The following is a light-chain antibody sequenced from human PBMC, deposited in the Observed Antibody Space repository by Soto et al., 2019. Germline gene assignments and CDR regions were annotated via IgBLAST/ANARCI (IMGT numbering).Light chain of an antibody. CDR3: QQRHXWPIT. CDR1: QSFRGL. J-gene: IGKJ5*01. CDR2: DAY. V-gene: IGKV3-11*01. Sequence: EVVLTQSPVTLSLSPGERATLSCRASQSFRGLLAWYQQKPGQAPRLLIYDAYNRATGIPPRFSGSGSGTDFXLXXXXXXXXXXXVYYCQQRHXWPITFGQGTRLX.